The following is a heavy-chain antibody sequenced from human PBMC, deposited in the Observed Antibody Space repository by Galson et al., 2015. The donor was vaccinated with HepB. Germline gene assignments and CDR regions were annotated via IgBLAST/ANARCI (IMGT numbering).Heavy chain of an antibody. CDR2: ISSSGAGT. V-gene: IGHV3-23*01. CDR3: AKDSSIGRTPAN. CDR1: GFTFSNYA. Sequence: SLRLSCAASGFTFSNYAMNWVRQAPGKGLEWVSAISSSGAGTYYADSVKGRFTISRDNSKNTLYLQMNSLRAEDTAVYYCAKDSSIGRTPANWGQGTLVTVSS. J-gene: IGHJ4*02. D-gene: IGHD6-6*01.